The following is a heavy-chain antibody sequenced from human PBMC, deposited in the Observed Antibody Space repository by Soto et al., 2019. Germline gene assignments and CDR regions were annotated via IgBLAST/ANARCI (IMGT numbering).Heavy chain of an antibody. CDR1: GFTFSDYY. Sequence: QVQLVESGGGLVKPGGSLRLSCAASGFTFSDYYMSWIRQAPGKGLEWVSYISSSSSYTNYADSVKGRFTISRDNAKNSLYLQMNSLRAEDTAVYYCARGKNGSPEFGDGAVEYYGMDVWGQGTTVTVSS. D-gene: IGHD3-10*01. V-gene: IGHV3-11*06. CDR2: ISSSSSYT. CDR3: ARGKNGSPEFGDGAVEYYGMDV. J-gene: IGHJ6*02.